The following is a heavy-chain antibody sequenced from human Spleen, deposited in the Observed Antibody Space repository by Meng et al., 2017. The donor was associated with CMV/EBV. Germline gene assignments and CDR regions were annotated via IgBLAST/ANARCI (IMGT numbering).Heavy chain of an antibody. Sequence: SGFTLRNYALSWVRQAPGKGLEWVATISSTGGRTSYTGSVKGRFTISRDNFKKTIYLQMNGLRVEDTAVYYCAKDPLGQVTTFHFDEWGQGTLVTVSS. J-gene: IGHJ4*02. CDR2: ISSTGGRT. V-gene: IGHV3-23*01. D-gene: IGHD2-21*02. CDR3: AKDPLGQVTTFHFDE. CDR1: GFTLRNYA.